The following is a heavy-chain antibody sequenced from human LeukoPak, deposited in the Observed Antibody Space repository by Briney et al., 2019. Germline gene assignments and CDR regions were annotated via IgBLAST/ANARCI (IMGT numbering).Heavy chain of an antibody. CDR3: AKGGPYDILTGKNAFDI. D-gene: IGHD3-9*01. Sequence: PGGSLRLSCAASGFTFSSYAMHWVRQAPGKGLEWVAVISYDGSNKYYADSVKGRFTISRDNSKNTLYLQMNSLRAEDTAVYYCAKGGPYDILTGKNAFDIWGQGTMVTVSS. V-gene: IGHV3-30*04. CDR1: GFTFSSYA. J-gene: IGHJ3*02. CDR2: ISYDGSNK.